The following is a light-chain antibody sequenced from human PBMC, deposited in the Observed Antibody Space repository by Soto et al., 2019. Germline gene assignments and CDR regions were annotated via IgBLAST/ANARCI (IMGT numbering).Light chain of an antibody. J-gene: IGKJ1*01. CDR3: QQYDNSPWT. CDR1: QSVNSSF. Sequence: IVLTQSPGTLSLSPGERATLSCRASQSVNSSFLAWYQQKPGQAPRLLIYGASSRATGIPDRFSGSGSGTDFTLTISRLEPEDFAVYYCQQYDNSPWTFGQGTKVEIK. CDR2: GAS. V-gene: IGKV3-20*01.